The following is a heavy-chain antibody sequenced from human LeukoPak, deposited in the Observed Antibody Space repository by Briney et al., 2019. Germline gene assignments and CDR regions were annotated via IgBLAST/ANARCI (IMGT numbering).Heavy chain of an antibody. Sequence: SETLSLTCTVSGGSIISSSDYGAWIRQPPGKGLEWIGSIYYIGSTYYNPSLTSRVTISVDTSKNQFSLKLSSVTAADTAVYYCARQLGYCSSTSCYADKVDYWGQGTLVTVSS. V-gene: IGHV4-39*01. CDR2: IYYIGST. D-gene: IGHD2-2*01. CDR3: ARQLGYCSSTSCYADKVDY. CDR1: GGSIISSSDY. J-gene: IGHJ4*02.